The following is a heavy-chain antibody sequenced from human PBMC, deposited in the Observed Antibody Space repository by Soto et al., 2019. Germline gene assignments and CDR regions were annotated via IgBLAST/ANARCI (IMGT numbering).Heavy chain of an antibody. V-gene: IGHV3-30*03. CDR2: LSYEGSEE. J-gene: IGHJ4*02. D-gene: IGHD6-19*01. CDR3: ALTRRSSLLEVAGPGFEY. CDR1: GFNFGVFG. Sequence: GGSMRLSCAASGFNFGVFGMHWVRQAPGKGLEWLSVLSYEGSEEYYADSVRGRFTISRDNSKNTLFLQMDSLRVDDTGVYYCALTRRSSLLEVAGPGFEYWGQGTLVTVSS.